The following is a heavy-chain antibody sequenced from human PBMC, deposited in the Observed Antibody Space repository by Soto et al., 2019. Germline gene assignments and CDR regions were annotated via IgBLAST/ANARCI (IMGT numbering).Heavy chain of an antibody. CDR1: GGSISSSSYY. J-gene: IGHJ4*02. D-gene: IGHD6-6*01. CDR2: IYYSGST. CDR3: ARLGSPPYSSSYFDY. V-gene: IGHV4-39*01. Sequence: SETLSLTCTVSGGSISSSSYYWGWIRQPPGKGLEWIGSIYYSGSTYYNPSLKSRVTISVDTSKNQFSLKLSSVTAADTAVYYCARLGSPPYSSSYFDYWGQGTLVTVSS.